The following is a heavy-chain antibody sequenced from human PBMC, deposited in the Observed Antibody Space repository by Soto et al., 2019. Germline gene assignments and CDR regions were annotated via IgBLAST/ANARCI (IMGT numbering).Heavy chain of an antibody. D-gene: IGHD5-18*01. CDR2: ISYDGSNK. V-gene: IGHV3-30-3*01. CDR3: ARDKRITSILLSLGWFDP. J-gene: IGHJ5*02. Sequence: PGGSLRLSCAASGFTFSSYAMHWVRQAPGKGLEWVAVISYDGSNKYYADSVKGRFTISRDNSKNTLYLQMNSLRAEDTAVYYCARDKRITSILLSLGWFDPWGQGTMVTVYS. CDR1: GFTFSSYA.